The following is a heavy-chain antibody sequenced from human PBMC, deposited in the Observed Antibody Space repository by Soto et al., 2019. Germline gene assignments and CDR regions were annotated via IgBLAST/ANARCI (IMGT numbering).Heavy chain of an antibody. V-gene: IGHV3-48*03. CDR3: ARVISGPIDY. CDR2: ISSSGRTI. D-gene: IGHD2-21*01. CDR1: GFTFSSYE. Sequence: SGGSLRLSCAASGFTFSSYEMNWVRQAPGKGLEWVSYISSSGRTIYYADSVKGRFAISRDNAKNSLFLQMNSLRADDSAIYYCARVISGPIDYWGQGTLVTVSS. J-gene: IGHJ4*02.